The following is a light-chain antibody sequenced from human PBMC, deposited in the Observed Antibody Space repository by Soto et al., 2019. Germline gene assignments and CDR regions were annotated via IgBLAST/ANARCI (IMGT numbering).Light chain of an antibody. CDR3: SSYAGSFGYV. CDR1: SSDVGGYNY. CDR2: EVS. V-gene: IGLV2-8*01. J-gene: IGLJ1*01. Sequence: SALTQPPSASGSPGQSVTISCTGTSSDVGGYNYVSWYQQHPGKAPKLMIYEVSNRPSGVPDRFSGSKSGNTSSLTVSGLQAEDEADYYCSSYAGSFGYVFGTGTKVTVL.